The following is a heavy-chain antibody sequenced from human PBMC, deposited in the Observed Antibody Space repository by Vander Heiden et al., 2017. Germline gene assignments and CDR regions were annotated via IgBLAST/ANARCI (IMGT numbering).Heavy chain of an antibody. CDR1: GYTFTSYG. J-gene: IGHJ4*02. CDR2: ISAYNGNT. D-gene: IGHD3-10*01. Sequence: VQLVHSGAEVKNPRASVTVSCKASGYTFTSYGISWVRKAPGQGLEWMGWISAYNGNTNYAQKLQGRVTMTTDTSTSTAYMELRSLRSDDTAVYYCARTPPRFGELSAALGYWGQGTLVTVS. V-gene: IGHV1-18*01. CDR3: ARTPPRFGELSAALGY.